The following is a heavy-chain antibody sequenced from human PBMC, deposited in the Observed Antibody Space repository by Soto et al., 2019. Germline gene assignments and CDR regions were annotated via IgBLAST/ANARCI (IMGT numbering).Heavy chain of an antibody. V-gene: IGHV3-33*01. D-gene: IGHD5-12*01. J-gene: IGHJ4*02. CDR1: GFTYSSYG. CDR3: ARDSAWLFDS. CDR2: IWYDGSNK. Sequence: VASLRLSCAVSGFTYSSYGMHWVRQAPGKGLEWVAVIWYDGSNKYYADSVKGRFIISRDDSKNTLSLQMNSLRAEDTAVYYCARDSAWLFDSWGQGT.